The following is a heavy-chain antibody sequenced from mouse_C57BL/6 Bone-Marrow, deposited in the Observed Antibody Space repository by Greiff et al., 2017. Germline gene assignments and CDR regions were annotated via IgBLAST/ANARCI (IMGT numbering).Heavy chain of an antibody. Sequence: EVKLMESGGGLVKPGGSLKLSCAASGFTFSRYAMSWVRQTPEKRLEWVATISDGGSYTYYPDNVKGRFTISRDNAKNNLYLQMSNLKSEATAMYCGARALRGFAYLAQGTLVTVSA. CDR2: ISDGGSYT. CDR3: ARALRGFAY. V-gene: IGHV5-4*03. J-gene: IGHJ3*01. CDR1: GFTFSRYA.